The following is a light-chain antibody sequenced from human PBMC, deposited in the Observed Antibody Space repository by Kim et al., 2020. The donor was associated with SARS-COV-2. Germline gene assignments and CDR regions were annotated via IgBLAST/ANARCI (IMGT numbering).Light chain of an antibody. CDR3: NSRDSSGNCYV. V-gene: IGLV3-19*01. CDR1: SLRSYY. Sequence: ALGQTVRITGKGDSLRSYYASWYQQKPGQAPVLGSDGKNNRPSGIPDRVSGSSSGNTASVTITGAQAEDEADYYCNSRDSSGNCYVFGTGTKVTVL. J-gene: IGLJ1*01. CDR2: GKN.